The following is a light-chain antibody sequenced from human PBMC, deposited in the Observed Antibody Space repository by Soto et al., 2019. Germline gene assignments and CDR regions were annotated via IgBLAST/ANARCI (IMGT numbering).Light chain of an antibody. V-gene: IGLV2-14*01. J-gene: IGLJ1*01. CDR3: SSYKSNSTFV. Sequence: QSALTQSASVSGSPGQSITISCTGTSSDVGGHDYVSWYQQHPGKAPTLMIYHVTNRPSGVSSRFSGSKSGNTAFLIISGLQAEDEADYHCSSYKSNSTFVFGTGTKVTVL. CDR1: SSDVGGHDY. CDR2: HVT.